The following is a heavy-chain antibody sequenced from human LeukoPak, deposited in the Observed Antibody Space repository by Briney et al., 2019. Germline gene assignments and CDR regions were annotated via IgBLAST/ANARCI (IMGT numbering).Heavy chain of an antibody. J-gene: IGHJ6*03. V-gene: IGHV1-8*03. CDR2: MNPNSGNT. CDR1: GYTFTSYD. CDR3: ARIPSGSYQYYYYYMDV. Sequence: ASVKVSCKASGYTFTSYDINWVRQAAGQGLEWMGWMNPNSGNTVYAQKFQGRVTITRNTSISTAYMELSSLRSEDTAVYYCARIPSGSYQYYYYYMDVWGKGTTVTVSS. D-gene: IGHD1-26*01.